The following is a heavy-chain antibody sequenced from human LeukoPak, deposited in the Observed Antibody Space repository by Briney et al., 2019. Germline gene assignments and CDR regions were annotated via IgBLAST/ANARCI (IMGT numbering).Heavy chain of an antibody. CDR3: AREEVYDTTYGMDV. V-gene: IGHV1-3*01. J-gene: IGHJ6*02. Sequence: ASVKVSCKVSGYTLTELSMHWVRQAPGQRLEWMGWINAGNGNTKYSQKFQGRVTITRDTSASTAYMELSSLRSEDTAVYYCAREEVYDTTYGMDVWGQGTTVTVSS. D-gene: IGHD3-22*01. CDR1: GYTLTELS. CDR2: INAGNGNT.